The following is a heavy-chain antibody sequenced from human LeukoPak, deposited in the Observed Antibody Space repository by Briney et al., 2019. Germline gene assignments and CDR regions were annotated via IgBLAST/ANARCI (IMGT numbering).Heavy chain of an antibody. V-gene: IGHV3-30*04. J-gene: IGHJ4*02. CDR3: AKEADIVATILRPHFDY. D-gene: IGHD5-12*01. CDR2: ISYDGSNK. CDR1: GFTFSSYA. Sequence: GRSLRLSCAASGFTFSSYAMHWVRQAPGKGLEWVAVISYDGSNKYYADSVKGRFTISRDNSKNTLYLQMNSLRAEDTAVYYCAKEADIVATILRPHFDYWGQGTLVTVSS.